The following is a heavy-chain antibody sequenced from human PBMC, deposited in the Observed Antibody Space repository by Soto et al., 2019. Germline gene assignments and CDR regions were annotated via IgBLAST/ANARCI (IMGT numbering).Heavy chain of an antibody. J-gene: IGHJ6*02. V-gene: IGHV4-34*01. CDR2: INHSGST. CDR1: GGSFSGYY. CDR3: ARGDRGMDV. Sequence: SETLSLTCAVYGGSFSGYYWSWIRQPPGKGLEWIGEINHSGSTKYSPSLKSRVTMSLDTSKNQFYLKLSSVTAADTAVYYCARGDRGMDVWGQGTTVTVS.